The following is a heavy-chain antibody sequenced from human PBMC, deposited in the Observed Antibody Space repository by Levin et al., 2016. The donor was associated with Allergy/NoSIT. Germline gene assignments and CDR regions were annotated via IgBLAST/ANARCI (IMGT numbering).Heavy chain of an antibody. CDR2: IYWDDDK. J-gene: IGHJ5*02. CDR3: AHKELVTDYGDSNWFDP. V-gene: IGHV2-5*02. Sequence: WIRQPPGKALEWLALIYWDDDKRYSPSLKSRLTITKDTSKNQVVLTMTNMDPVDTATYYCAHKELVTDYGDSNWFDPWGQGTLVTVSS. D-gene: IGHD4-17*01.